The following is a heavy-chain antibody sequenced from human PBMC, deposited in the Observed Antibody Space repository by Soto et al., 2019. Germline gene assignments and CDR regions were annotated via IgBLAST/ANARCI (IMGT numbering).Heavy chain of an antibody. D-gene: IGHD4-17*01. CDR1: GFTVSTYA. CDR3: AKSLYGGLDY. CDR2: IRGSGDST. V-gene: IGHV3-23*01. Sequence: GESLKISCAASGFTVSTYAMSWVRQAPGKGLEWVSGIRGSGDSTHYADSVKGRFTISRDNSKNTLYLQMNSLRVEDTAVYYCAKSLYGGLDYWGQGTLVTVSS. J-gene: IGHJ4*02.